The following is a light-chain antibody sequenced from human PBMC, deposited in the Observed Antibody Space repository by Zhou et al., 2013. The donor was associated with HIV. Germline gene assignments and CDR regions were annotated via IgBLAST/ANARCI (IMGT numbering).Light chain of an antibody. CDR1: QDIINF. V-gene: IGKV1-17*03. J-gene: IGKJ5*01. CDR3: LTRLQVTLD. CDR2: AES. Sequence: DIQMTQSPSAMSASVGGRVTITCRASQDIINFLAWFQQKPGKVPKRLVYAESSLQSGVPSRFSGSGSGTEFNLTISSLQPEDFCNLYCLTRLQVTLDFGQG.